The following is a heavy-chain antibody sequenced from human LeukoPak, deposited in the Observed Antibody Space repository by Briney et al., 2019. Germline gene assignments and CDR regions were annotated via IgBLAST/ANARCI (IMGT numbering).Heavy chain of an antibody. CDR3: ARDVVVTSSPDAFDI. V-gene: IGHV4-31*01. CDR2: IPHSGHS. J-gene: IGHJ3*02. D-gene: IGHD2-21*01. CDR1: GDSITSPGYS. Sequence: SETLSLTCTVSGDSITSPGYSWTWIRQSPGKGLEWIGSIPHSGHSDYSPSLKSQAFISRDASKNDFSLNLTSVTAADTAVYFCARDVVVTSSPDAFDIWGPGKMVIVSS.